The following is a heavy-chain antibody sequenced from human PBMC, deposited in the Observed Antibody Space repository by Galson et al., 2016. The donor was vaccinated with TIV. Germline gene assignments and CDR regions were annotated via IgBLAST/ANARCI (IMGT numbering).Heavy chain of an antibody. D-gene: IGHD3-3*01. CDR1: GFTHSHWE. CDR3: ARDRGIWSGYSSPLDY. V-gene: IGHV3-30*01. J-gene: IGHJ4*02. CDR2: ISYDGSNK. Sequence: SLRLSCAASGFTHSHWEMHWVRQAPGKGLEWVAVISYDGSNKYYADSVKGRFTISRDNSKNTLYLQMNSRRAEDTAVYYCARDRGIWSGYSSPLDYWGQGTLVTVSS.